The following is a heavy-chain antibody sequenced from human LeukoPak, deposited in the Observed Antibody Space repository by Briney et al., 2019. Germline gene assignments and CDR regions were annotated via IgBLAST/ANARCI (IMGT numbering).Heavy chain of an antibody. CDR2: INSDGSST. CDR1: GFTFSNYW. Sequence: PGGSLRLSCAASGFTFSNYWMHWVRQAPGKGLVWVSRINSDGSSTDHADSVKGRFTISRDNAKNTLYLQMNSLRGEDTAVYYCVRDLGGSSGRSHWGQGTLVTVSS. CDR3: VRDLGGSSGRSH. D-gene: IGHD6-19*01. J-gene: IGHJ4*02. V-gene: IGHV3-74*01.